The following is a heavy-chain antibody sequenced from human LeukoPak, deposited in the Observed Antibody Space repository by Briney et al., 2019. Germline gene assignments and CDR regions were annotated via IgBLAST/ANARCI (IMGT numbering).Heavy chain of an antibody. CDR3: ARDVHYYDSSGFGP. Sequence: GASVKVSCKASGYTFTSYAMHWVRQAPGQRLEWMGWINAGNGNTKYSQKFQGRVTITRDTSASTAYMELSSLRSEDTAVYYCARDVHYYDSSGFGPWGQGTLVTVSS. CDR2: INAGNGNT. D-gene: IGHD3-22*01. V-gene: IGHV1-3*01. J-gene: IGHJ5*02. CDR1: GYTFTSYA.